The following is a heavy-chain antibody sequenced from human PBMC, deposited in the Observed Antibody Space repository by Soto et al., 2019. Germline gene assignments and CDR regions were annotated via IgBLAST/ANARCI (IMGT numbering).Heavy chain of an antibody. D-gene: IGHD1-7*01. J-gene: IGHJ4*02. Sequence: VASVKVSCKAIGYSFTSHYMHWVRQAPGQGLEWMGTIYPGGVNIGYAQKFKGRVTMTKDTSTSTVYMELNSLTSEDTAVYYCATVEDNWNSRFFDYWGQGTPVTVSS. CDR1: GYSFTSHY. CDR2: IYPGGVNI. CDR3: ATVEDNWNSRFFDY. V-gene: IGHV1-46*01.